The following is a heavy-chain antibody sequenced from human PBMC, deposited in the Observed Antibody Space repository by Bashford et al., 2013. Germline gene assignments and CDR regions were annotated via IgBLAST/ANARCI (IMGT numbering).Heavy chain of an antibody. Sequence: ASVKVSCKASGYTFISYYMHWVRQAPGQGLEWMGKINPSGGSTEYAQKFQGRVTMTRDTSTSTVYMELSSLRSEDTAVYYCARDSYYGSGSYNYFDSWGRGTLVTVSS. CDR3: ARDSYYGSGSYNYFDS. CDR2: INPSGGST. V-gene: IGHV1-46*01. D-gene: IGHD3-10*01. CDR1: GYTFISYY. J-gene: IGHJ4*02.